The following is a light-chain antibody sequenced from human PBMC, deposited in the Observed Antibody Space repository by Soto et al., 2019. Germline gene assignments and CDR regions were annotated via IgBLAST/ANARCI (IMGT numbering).Light chain of an antibody. CDR3: CSYAFSTYV. CDR2: EGS. J-gene: IGLJ1*01. Sequence: QSALTQPASVSGSPGQSITISCTGTSSDVGSYNLVSWYQQHPDKAPKLMIYEGSKRPSGVSNRFSGSKSGNTASLTISGLQAEDEADYYCCSYAFSTYVFGTGTKLTVL. CDR1: SSDVGSYNL. V-gene: IGLV2-23*01.